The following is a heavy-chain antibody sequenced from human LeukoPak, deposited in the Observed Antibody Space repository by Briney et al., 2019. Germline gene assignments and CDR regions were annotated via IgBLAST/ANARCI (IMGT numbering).Heavy chain of an antibody. Sequence: GGSLRLSCAASGFTFSDYEMNWVRQAPGKGLEWVSYISSSGNTRYYADSVKGRFTISRDNANDSLYLQMNSLRAEDTAVYYCVRDRNGGCFDPWGQGTLVTVSS. CDR2: ISSSGNTR. CDR1: GFTFSDYE. CDR3: VRDRNGGCFDP. J-gene: IGHJ5*02. V-gene: IGHV3-48*03. D-gene: IGHD2-8*01.